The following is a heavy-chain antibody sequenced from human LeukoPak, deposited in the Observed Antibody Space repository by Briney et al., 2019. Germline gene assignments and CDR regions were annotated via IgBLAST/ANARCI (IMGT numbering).Heavy chain of an antibody. V-gene: IGHV3-21*01. Sequence: GGSLRLSCAASGFTFSSYCMNWVRQAPGKGLEWVSSISGSSSYIYYADSVKGRFTISGDNAKNSLYLQMNSLRAEDTAVYYCARDRVQASTTPPDYWGQGTLVTVSS. CDR2: ISGSSSYI. CDR1: GFTFSSYC. CDR3: ARDRVQASTTPPDY. D-gene: IGHD1-14*01. J-gene: IGHJ4*02.